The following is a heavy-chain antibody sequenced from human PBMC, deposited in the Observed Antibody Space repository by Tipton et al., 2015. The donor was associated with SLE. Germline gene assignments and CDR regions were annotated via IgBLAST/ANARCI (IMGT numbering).Heavy chain of an antibody. Sequence: TLSLTCSVSGVSIRTYYWSWIRQAPGKGLEWIGFFYFSGSSQYNPSLKSRVAISADTSNNQLSLELRSVTAADTGVYYCLKSVVVVSPRDYYYYMDVWGKGTTVTVSS. J-gene: IGHJ6*03. CDR3: LKSVVVVSPRDYYYYMDV. CDR2: FYFSGSS. V-gene: IGHV4-59*03. D-gene: IGHD2-15*01. CDR1: GVSIRTYY.